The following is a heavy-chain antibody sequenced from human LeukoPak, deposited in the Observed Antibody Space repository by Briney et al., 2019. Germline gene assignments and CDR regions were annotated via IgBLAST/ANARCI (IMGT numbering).Heavy chain of an antibody. J-gene: IGHJ6*03. D-gene: IGHD2-15*01. CDR2: ISGSGTT. CDR3: AKDTSAWWYHRAYMNV. CDR1: GFTFSSYA. Sequence: GGSLRLSCAASGFTFSSYAMSWVRQAPGKGLEWVSTISGSGTTYYADSVKGRFTISRDNSKNTLYLQMNSLRAEDTAVYYCAKDTSAWWYHRAYMNVWGTGTTVTVSS. V-gene: IGHV3-23*01.